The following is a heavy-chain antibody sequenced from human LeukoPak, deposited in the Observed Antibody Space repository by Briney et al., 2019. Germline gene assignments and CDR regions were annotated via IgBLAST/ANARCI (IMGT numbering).Heavy chain of an antibody. J-gene: IGHJ4*02. CDR2: VSSSSSYK. CDR3: ATETTTIFGVVPYYFDY. CDR1: GFIFSSYT. D-gene: IGHD3-3*01. V-gene: IGHV3-21*04. Sequence: GGSLRLSCATSGFIFSSYTMNWVRQAPGRGLEWVSSVSSSSSYKYYADSVKGRFTISRDNAKNSLYLQMNSLRAEDTAVYYCATETTTIFGVVPYYFDYWGQGTLVTVSS.